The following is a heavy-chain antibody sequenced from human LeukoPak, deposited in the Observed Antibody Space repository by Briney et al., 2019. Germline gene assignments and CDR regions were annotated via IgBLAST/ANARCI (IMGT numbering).Heavy chain of an antibody. Sequence: GGSLRLSRAASGFIFSSDAMSWVRQAPGKGLEWVSAISGSGGSTYYADSVKGRFTISRDNSKNTLFLQMSGLTADDTAVYYCASDSDYWGGGSWGQGTQVTVSS. CDR1: GFIFSSDA. D-gene: IGHD4-11*01. J-gene: IGHJ4*02. V-gene: IGHV3-23*01. CDR2: ISGSGGST. CDR3: ASDSDYWGGGS.